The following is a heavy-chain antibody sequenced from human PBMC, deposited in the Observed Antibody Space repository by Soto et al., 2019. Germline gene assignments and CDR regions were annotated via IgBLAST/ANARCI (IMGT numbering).Heavy chain of an antibody. CDR1: GDSVSSTSAT. Sequence: QVQLQQSGPGLVKPSQTLSLVCSISGDSVSSTSATWSWIRQSPSRVLEWLGRTYYRSKWYNDYAVSVKSRIAITPDTSKNQLSLHLSSVTPEDTALYFCARDGSGFHWYFDLWGRGTLVTVSS. V-gene: IGHV6-1*01. CDR2: TYYRSKWYN. D-gene: IGHD6-19*01. J-gene: IGHJ2*01. CDR3: ARDGSGFHWYFDL.